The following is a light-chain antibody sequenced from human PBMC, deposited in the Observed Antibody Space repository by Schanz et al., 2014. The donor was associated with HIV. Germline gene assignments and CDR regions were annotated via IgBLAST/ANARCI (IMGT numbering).Light chain of an antibody. CDR3: QQYDTSPPWT. Sequence: EIVLTQSPATLSLSPGERATLSCRASQSVSSNNFAWYQQKPGQPPRLLIYGVSIRATGSPDRFSGSGSGTDFTLTISRLEPEDFAVYYCQQYDTSPPWTFGQGTKVEIK. J-gene: IGKJ1*01. V-gene: IGKV3-20*01. CDR2: GVS. CDR1: QSVSSNN.